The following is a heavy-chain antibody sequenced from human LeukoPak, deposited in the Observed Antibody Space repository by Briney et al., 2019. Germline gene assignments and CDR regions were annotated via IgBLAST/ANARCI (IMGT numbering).Heavy chain of an antibody. J-gene: IGHJ4*02. CDR2: ISDSGDQT. CDR1: GFTFSKYD. CDR3: AKEITLTTAYFDY. V-gene: IGHV3-23*01. Sequence: GGSLRLSCVASGFTFSKYDMSWVRQATGKGLEWVSGISDSGDQTYYADSVRARFTISRDNPKNTLYLQVNSLRAEDTALYYCAKEITLTTAYFDYWGQGTLVTVSS. D-gene: IGHD4-17*01.